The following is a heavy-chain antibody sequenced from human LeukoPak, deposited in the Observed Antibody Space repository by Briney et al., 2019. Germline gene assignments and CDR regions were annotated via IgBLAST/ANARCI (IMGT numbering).Heavy chain of an antibody. CDR2: ISSSSSYI. J-gene: IGHJ4*02. CDR1: GFTVSSTY. CDR3: ARNYYDSSGYLLPDY. D-gene: IGHD3-22*01. V-gene: IGHV3-21*01. Sequence: SGGSLRLSCAASGFTVSSTYMSWVRQAPGKGLEWVSSISSSSSYIYYADSVKGRFTISRDNAKNSLYLQMNSLRAEDTAVYYCARNYYDSSGYLLPDYWGQGTLVTVSS.